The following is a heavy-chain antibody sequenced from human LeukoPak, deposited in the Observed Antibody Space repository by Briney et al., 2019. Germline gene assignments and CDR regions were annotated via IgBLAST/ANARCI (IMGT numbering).Heavy chain of an antibody. V-gene: IGHV3-30*02. D-gene: IGHD3-16*01. J-gene: IGHJ3*01. CDR3: AKETTFAYYDTFEY. CDR1: GFSFSTAG. Sequence: GGSLRLSCLGSGFSFSTAGIHWVRLPSGKGLEWVTHIRFDGTNIHYLDSVKGRFTVSRDNSKNTVYLQMNNARPEDTALYYCAKETTFAYYDTFEYWGRGAMVTVSS. CDR2: IRFDGTNI.